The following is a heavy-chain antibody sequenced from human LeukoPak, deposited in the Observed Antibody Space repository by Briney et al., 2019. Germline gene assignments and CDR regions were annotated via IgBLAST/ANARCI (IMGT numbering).Heavy chain of an antibody. D-gene: IGHD6-13*01. CDR3: AKDLGKVIAAAGTSGFDS. CDR2: INWDGGST. Sequence: GGSLRLSCAASGFNFDDYTVHWVRQIPGKSLEWVSLINWDGGSTFYADSVKGRFTISRDTRKNFLYLQMISLRTEDTALYYCAKDLGKVIAAAGTSGFDSWGRGTLVTVSS. V-gene: IGHV3-43*01. J-gene: IGHJ4*01. CDR1: GFNFDDYT.